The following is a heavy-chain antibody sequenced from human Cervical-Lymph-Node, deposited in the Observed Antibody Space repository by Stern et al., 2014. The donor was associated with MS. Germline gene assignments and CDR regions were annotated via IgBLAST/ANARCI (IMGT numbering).Heavy chain of an antibody. Sequence: VQLVESGAEVKKPGESLKISCTGSGYSFTSYWIAWVRHMPWKGLEWMGIVDPGDSDTRYSPSFQGQVSISADKSTSTAYLQWSSLKASDTAMYYCARTRYSSSWYTFDPWGQGTLVTVSS. CDR1: GYSFTSYW. V-gene: IGHV5-51*03. CDR3: ARTRYSSSWYTFDP. CDR2: VDPGDSDT. J-gene: IGHJ5*02. D-gene: IGHD6-13*01.